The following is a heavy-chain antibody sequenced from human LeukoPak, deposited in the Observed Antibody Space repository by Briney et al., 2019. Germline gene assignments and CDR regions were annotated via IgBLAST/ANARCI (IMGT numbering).Heavy chain of an antibody. CDR3: ARHHEPPTYYTDY. V-gene: IGHV5-51*01. CDR1: GYRFTTDW. Sequence: GGSLKISCQASGYRFTTDWIGWVRQVPGKGLEWMGMIYPGDSDTRYSPSFQGQVTISADTSINTAFLQWSSLKASDTAMYFCARHHEPPTYYTDYWGQGTLVTVSS. J-gene: IGHJ4*02. CDR2: IYPGDSDT.